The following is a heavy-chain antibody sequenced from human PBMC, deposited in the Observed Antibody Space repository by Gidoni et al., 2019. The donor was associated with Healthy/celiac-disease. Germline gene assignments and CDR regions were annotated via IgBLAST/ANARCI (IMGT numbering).Heavy chain of an antibody. Sequence: EVQLVESGGGLVKPGGSLSLSCAASGFTFRSYSMNWVRQAPGKGLEWVSSSSSSSSYIYYADSVKGRFTISRDNAKNSLYLQMNSLRAEDTAVYYCARGRGIAVAGLLDVWGQGTTVTVSS. D-gene: IGHD6-19*01. CDR2: SSSSSSYI. CDR3: ARGRGIAVAGLLDV. J-gene: IGHJ6*02. V-gene: IGHV3-21*01. CDR1: GFTFRSYS.